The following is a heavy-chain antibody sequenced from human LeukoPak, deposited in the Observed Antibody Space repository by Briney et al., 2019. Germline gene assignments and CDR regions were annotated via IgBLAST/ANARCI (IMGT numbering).Heavy chain of an antibody. D-gene: IGHD3-3*01. Sequence: PSETLSLTCAVSGASISSNTWWSWVRQPPGKGLEWTGEIFHSGSINYNPSPKSRLTISLDKSKNHFSLKLSSVTAADTAVYYCAREIFGARAFEYWGQGTLVTVSS. CDR3: AREIFGARAFEY. V-gene: IGHV4-4*02. CDR2: IFHSGSI. J-gene: IGHJ4*02. CDR1: GASISSNTW.